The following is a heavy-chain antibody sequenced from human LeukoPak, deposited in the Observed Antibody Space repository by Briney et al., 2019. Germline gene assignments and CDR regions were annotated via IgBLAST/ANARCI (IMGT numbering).Heavy chain of an antibody. CDR2: IYYSGST. CDR3: ARDRDGYKGGAYYYYMDV. V-gene: IGHV4-39*02. D-gene: IGHD5-24*01. J-gene: IGHJ6*03. CDR1: GGSISSSSYY. Sequence: PSETLSLTCTVSGGSISSSSYYWGWIRQPPGKGLEWIGSIYYSGSTYYNPSLKSRVTISVDTSKNQFSLKLSSVTAADTAVYYCARDRDGYKGGAYYYYMDVWGKGTTVTISS.